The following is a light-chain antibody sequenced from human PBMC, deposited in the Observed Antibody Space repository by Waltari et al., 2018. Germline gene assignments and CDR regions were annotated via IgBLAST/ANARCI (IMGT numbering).Light chain of an antibody. J-gene: IGKJ1*01. CDR1: QSVCTS. Sequence: EIFLTQSPATLSASAGERAALSCRASQSVCTSLAGYLHRAGQAPRLPIHDASKRAAGIPARFSGRGSGTDFTLVIDTLEPEDFAVYYCQQRNTWPRTFGQGTKVEI. V-gene: IGKV3-11*01. CDR3: QQRNTWPRT. CDR2: DAS.